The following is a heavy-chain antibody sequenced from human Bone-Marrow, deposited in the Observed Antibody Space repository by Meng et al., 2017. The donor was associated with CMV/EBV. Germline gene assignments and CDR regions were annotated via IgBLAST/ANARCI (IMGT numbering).Heavy chain of an antibody. D-gene: IGHD2-2*02. CDR2: IDHSGST. Sequence: GSLRLSCAVYAGSFSGYYWTWIRQPPRKGLEWIGEIDHSGSTNYNPSLKSRVTISVDTSKSQFSLRLSSVTAADTAIYYCARGGGYCSGTSCYNDYWGQGMLVTVSS. V-gene: IGHV4-34*01. J-gene: IGHJ4*02. CDR1: AGSFSGYY. CDR3: ARGGGYCSGTSCYNDY.